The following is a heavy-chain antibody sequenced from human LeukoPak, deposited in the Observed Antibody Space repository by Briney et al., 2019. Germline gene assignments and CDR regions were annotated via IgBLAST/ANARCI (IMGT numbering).Heavy chain of an antibody. V-gene: IGHV3-74*01. D-gene: IGHD5-24*01. Sequence: GGSLRLSCAASGFTSSSYWMHWVRQAPGKGLVWVSRINSDGSSTSYADSVKGRFTISRDNAKNSLYLQMNSLRAEDTALYYCAKDGDSSEMATSFDYWGQGTLATVSS. J-gene: IGHJ4*02. CDR1: GFTSSSYW. CDR2: INSDGSST. CDR3: AKDGDSSEMATSFDY.